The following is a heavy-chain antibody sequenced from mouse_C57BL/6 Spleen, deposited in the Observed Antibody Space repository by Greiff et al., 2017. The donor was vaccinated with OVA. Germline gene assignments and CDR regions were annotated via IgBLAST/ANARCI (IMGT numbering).Heavy chain of an antibody. CDR3: ASPGGELRQYFDV. CDR2: IYPGDGDT. J-gene: IGHJ1*03. V-gene: IGHV1-82*01. CDR1: GYAFSSSW. D-gene: IGHD2-4*01. Sequence: QVQLQQSGPELVKPGASVKISCKASGYAFSSSWMNWVKQRPGKGLEWIGRIYPGDGDTNYNGKFKGKATLTADKSSSTAYMQLSSLTSEDSAVYFCASPGGELRQYFDVWGTGTTVTVSS.